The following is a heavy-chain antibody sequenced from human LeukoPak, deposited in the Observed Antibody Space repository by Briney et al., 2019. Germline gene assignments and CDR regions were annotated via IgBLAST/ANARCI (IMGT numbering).Heavy chain of an antibody. CDR3: ARVRPWGSDY. D-gene: IGHD7-27*01. J-gene: IGHJ4*02. Sequence: SETLSLTCTVSGGSISSSSYYWGWIRQPPGKGLEWIGSIYYSGSTYYNPSLKSRVTISVDTSKNQFSLKLSSVTAADTAVYYCARVRPWGSDYWGQGTLVTVSS. CDR2: IYYSGST. CDR1: GGSISSSSYY. V-gene: IGHV4-39*07.